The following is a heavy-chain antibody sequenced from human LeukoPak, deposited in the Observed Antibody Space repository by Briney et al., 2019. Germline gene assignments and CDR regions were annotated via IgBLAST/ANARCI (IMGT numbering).Heavy chain of an antibody. CDR1: GFTFSDYY. D-gene: IGHD3-3*01. V-gene: IGHV3-11*04. J-gene: IGHJ4*02. CDR2: ISSSGSTI. Sequence: PGGSLRLSCAASGFTFSDYYMSWIRQAPGKGLEWVSYISSSGSTIYYADSVKGRFTISRDNAKNSLYLQMNSLRAEDTAVYYCARDSTPEYYDFWSGYSAGYWGQGTLVTVSS. CDR3: ARDSTPEYYDFWSGYSAGY.